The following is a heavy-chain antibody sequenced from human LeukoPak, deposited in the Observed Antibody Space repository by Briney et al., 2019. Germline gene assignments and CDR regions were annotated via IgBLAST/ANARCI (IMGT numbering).Heavy chain of an antibody. CDR3: ARQSPGYYYYYYMDV. J-gene: IGHJ6*03. V-gene: IGHV4-38-2*02. Sequence: SETLSLTCSVSGYSISSGYYWGWIRQPPGKGLEWIGRIYHSGSTYYDPSLKSRVTISVDTSKNQFSLKLSSVTAADTAVYYCARQSPGYYYYYYMDVWGKGTTVTVAS. CDR2: IYHSGST. CDR1: GYSISSGYY.